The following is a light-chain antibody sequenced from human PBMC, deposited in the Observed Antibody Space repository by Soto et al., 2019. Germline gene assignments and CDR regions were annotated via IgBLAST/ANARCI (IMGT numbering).Light chain of an antibody. Sequence: ETVMTQSPGTVSVSPGEGAPLSCGASQTIGTFLAWYQYKPGQSPTLLIYGASTRAPGVPARFSGSGSGTEFTLTISSLQSEDFAVYYCQQYKFWPRTFGQGTKVDIK. J-gene: IGKJ1*01. CDR3: QQYKFWPRT. CDR1: QTIGTF. CDR2: GAS. V-gene: IGKV3-15*01.